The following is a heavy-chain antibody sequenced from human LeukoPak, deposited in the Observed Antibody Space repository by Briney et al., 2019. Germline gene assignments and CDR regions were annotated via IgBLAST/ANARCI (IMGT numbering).Heavy chain of an antibody. J-gene: IGHJ4*02. V-gene: IGHV3-73*01. CDR3: TRQDSTIDY. CDR2: IENKPNNYAT. D-gene: IGHD2-2*01. CDR1: GFXFSGSA. Sequence: GGSLRLSCAASGFXFSGSAMHWVRQASGKGLEWVGRIENKPNNYATAYAASVKGRFTISRDDSKNTAYLHMNSLKTEDTAVYYCTRQDSTIDYWDQGTLVTVSS.